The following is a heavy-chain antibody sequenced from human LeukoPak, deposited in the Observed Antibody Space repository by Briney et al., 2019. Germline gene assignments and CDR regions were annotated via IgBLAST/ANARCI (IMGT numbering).Heavy chain of an antibody. V-gene: IGHV4-39*07. CDR3: ASRRDCGGDCLSRKSRGYFQH. J-gene: IGHJ1*01. CDR2: IYYSGST. Sequence: SETLSLTCTVSGGSISSSSYYWGWIRQPPGKGLEWIGSIYYSGSTNYNPSLKSRVTISVDTSKNQFSLKLSSVTAADTAVYYCASRRDCGGDCLSRKSRGYFQHWGQGTLVTVSS. D-gene: IGHD2-21*02. CDR1: GGSISSSSYY.